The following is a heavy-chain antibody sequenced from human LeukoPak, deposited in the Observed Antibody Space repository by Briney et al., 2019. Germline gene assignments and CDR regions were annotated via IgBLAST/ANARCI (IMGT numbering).Heavy chain of an antibody. V-gene: IGHV3-23*01. Sequence: PGGSLRLSCTASGFTFSAYAMMWVRQAPGKGPEWVSAIRGGGTSEFYAASVKGRFRISRDNSKDTLFLQMNSLRAEDTAVYYCARDPNGDYIGAFDMWGPGTMVTVSS. CDR1: GFTFSAYA. D-gene: IGHD4-17*01. CDR2: IRGGGTSE. J-gene: IGHJ3*02. CDR3: ARDPNGDYIGAFDM.